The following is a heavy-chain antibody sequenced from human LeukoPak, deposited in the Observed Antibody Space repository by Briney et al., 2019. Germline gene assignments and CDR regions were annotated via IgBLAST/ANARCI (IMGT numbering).Heavy chain of an antibody. CDR2: IKQDGSEK. J-gene: IGHJ4*02. D-gene: IGHD5-24*01. CDR1: GFTFSTCW. CDR3: AKSGYNRFDY. Sequence: GGSLRLSCAASGFTFSTCWMSWVRQAPGKGLEWVANIKQDGSEKYYVDSVKDRFTISRDNAKNTLYLQMNSLRAEDTAVYYCAKSGYNRFDYWGQGTLVTVSS. V-gene: IGHV3-7*03.